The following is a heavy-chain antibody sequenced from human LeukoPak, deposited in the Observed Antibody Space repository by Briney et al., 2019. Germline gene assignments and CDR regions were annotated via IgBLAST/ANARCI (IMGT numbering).Heavy chain of an antibody. J-gene: IGHJ4*02. CDR1: GFTFSSYA. V-gene: IGHV3-23*01. CDR2: ISGSGGST. CDR3: ARDFGNTYYDYVWGSYRGPFDY. D-gene: IGHD3-16*02. Sequence: GGSLRLSCAASGFTFSSYAMSWVRRAPGKGLEWVSAISGSGGSTYYADSVKGRFTISRDNSKNTLYLQMNSLRAEDTAVYYCARDFGNTYYDYVWGSYRGPFDYWGQGTLVTVSS.